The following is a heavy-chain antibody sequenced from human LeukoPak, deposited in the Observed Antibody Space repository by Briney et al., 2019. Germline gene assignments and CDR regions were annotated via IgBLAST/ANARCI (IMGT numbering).Heavy chain of an antibody. CDR1: GFTFSDYA. Sequence: PGGSLRLSCAASGFTFSDYAMSWVRQTPGKGLEWLSTISASGESRNYLDSVKGRFTISRDSSKNTVYLQMNSLRAEDTAVFYCARDPGGTFDYWGQGTLVTVSS. CDR2: ISASGESR. V-gene: IGHV3-23*01. J-gene: IGHJ4*02. CDR3: ARDPGGTFDY. D-gene: IGHD2-8*02.